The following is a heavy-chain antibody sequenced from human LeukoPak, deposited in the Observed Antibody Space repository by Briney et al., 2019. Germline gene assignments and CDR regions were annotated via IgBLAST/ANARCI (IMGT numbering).Heavy chain of an antibody. D-gene: IGHD6-19*01. CDR2: IYYSGST. V-gene: IGHV4-39*01. J-gene: IGHJ4*02. Sequence: SETLSLTCTVSGGSISSSSYSWGWIRQPPGKGLEWIGSIYYSGSTYYNPSLKSRVTISVDTSKNQFSLKLSSVTAADTAVYYCARGYSGWYRGYFDYWGQGTLVTVSS. CDR1: GGSISSSSYS. CDR3: ARGYSGWYRGYFDY.